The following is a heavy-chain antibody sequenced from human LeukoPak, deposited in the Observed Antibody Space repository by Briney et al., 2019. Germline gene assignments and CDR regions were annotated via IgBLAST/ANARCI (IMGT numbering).Heavy chain of an antibody. CDR1: GGSISSYY. Sequence: SETLSLTCTVSGGSISSYYWIRIRQPPGKGLEWIGYIYYSGSTNYNPSLKSRVTISVDTSKNQFSLKLSSVTAADTAVYYCARVLYYSSGSYVDYWGQGTLVTVSS. CDR2: IYYSGST. V-gene: IGHV4-59*01. D-gene: IGHD3-22*01. CDR3: ARVLYYSSGSYVDY. J-gene: IGHJ4*02.